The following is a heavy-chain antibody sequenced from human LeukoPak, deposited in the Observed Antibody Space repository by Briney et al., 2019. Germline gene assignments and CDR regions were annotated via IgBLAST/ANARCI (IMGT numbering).Heavy chain of an antibody. Sequence: SETLSLTCTVSGGSISSYYWSWIRQPPGKGLEWIGYIYYSGSTNYNPSLKSRVTISVDTSKNQFSLKLSSVTAADTAVYYCAATYYDFWSGRTPFDYWGQGTLVTVSS. J-gene: IGHJ4*02. CDR2: IYYSGST. D-gene: IGHD3-3*01. CDR3: AATYYDFWSGRTPFDY. CDR1: GGSISSYY. V-gene: IGHV4-59*12.